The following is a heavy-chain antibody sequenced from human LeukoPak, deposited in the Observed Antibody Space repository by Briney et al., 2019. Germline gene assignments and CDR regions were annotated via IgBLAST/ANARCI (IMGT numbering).Heavy chain of an antibody. CDR3: AKDLMRDRWFGES. D-gene: IGHD3-10*01. Sequence: GGSLRLSCAASGFTFSSYGMHWVRQAPGKGLEWVANIKQDRSEKYYVDSVKGRFTISRDNAKNSLYLQMNSLRAGDTAVYYCAKDLMRDRWFGESWGQGTLVTVSS. CDR2: IKQDRSEK. CDR1: GFTFSSYG. J-gene: IGHJ5*02. V-gene: IGHV3-7*01.